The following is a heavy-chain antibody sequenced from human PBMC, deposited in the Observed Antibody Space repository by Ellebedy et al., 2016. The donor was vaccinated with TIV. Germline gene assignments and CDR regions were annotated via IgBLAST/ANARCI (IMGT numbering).Heavy chain of an antibody. CDR3: AHSRFSSHLFDF. CDR2: IYWDDDK. Sequence: TLSLTCTVSGGSISSYYWSWIRQPPGQALEWPALIYWDDDKRYSPSLKSRLTIAKDTSKNQVVLTMTNMDPVDTATYYCAHSRFSSHLFDFWGQGTLVTVSS. CDR1: GGSISSYYW. V-gene: IGHV2-5*08. J-gene: IGHJ4*02. D-gene: IGHD6-6*01.